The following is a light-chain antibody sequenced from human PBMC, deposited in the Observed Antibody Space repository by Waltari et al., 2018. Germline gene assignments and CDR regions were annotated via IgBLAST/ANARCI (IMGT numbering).Light chain of an antibody. CDR2: GAS. V-gene: IGKV3-20*01. CDR3: QHYVRLPAT. Sequence: EVVLTQSPGTLSLSPGERATLACRASQSVGTSLAWSQQKPWQAPRLLIYGASRRATGIPDRFSGSGSGTDFSLTISRLEPEDFAVYYCQHYVRLPATFGQGTKVEI. CDR1: QSVGTS. J-gene: IGKJ1*01.